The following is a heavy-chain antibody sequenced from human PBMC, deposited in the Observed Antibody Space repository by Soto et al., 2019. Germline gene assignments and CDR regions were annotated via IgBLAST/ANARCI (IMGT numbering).Heavy chain of an antibody. V-gene: IGHV3-7*01. CDR1: GFTFSAYC. D-gene: IGHD2-21*02. CDR2: RNQDGSVE. Sequence: EVQVVESGGGLVQPGGSLRLSCVASGFTFSAYCMSWVRQAPGRGLEWVANRNQDGSVEQYVDSMKGRFTISRDNAKNSLYLQMNSLRAEDTAVYYCARHSRTLPVYWGQGTLVTVSS. CDR3: ARHSRTLPVY. J-gene: IGHJ4*02.